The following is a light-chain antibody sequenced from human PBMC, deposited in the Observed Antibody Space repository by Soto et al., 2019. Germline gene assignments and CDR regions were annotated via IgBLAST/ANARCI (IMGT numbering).Light chain of an antibody. Sequence: DIVMTQSPDSLAVSLGERATINCKSSQSLLYSSNNKNFLAWYQQKPGQPPKLLFYWASTRQSGVPDRFSGSGSGTDFTLTITSVQAEDVAVYYCQQRSTWPLTFGAGTRVEIK. CDR3: QQRSTWPLT. V-gene: IGKV4-1*01. CDR2: WAS. J-gene: IGKJ4*01. CDR1: QSLLYSSNNKNF.